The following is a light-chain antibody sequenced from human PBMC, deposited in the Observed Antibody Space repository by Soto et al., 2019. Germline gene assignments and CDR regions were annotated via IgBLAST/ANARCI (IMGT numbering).Light chain of an antibody. Sequence: DIQMTQSPSSLSASVGDRVTITCRASQSISRYLNWYQHKPGEAPRLLMYGASSLQSGVPSRFSGSGSGKDFRLTISSLQPEDFAIYYCQQSYSTLRTFGQGTKVEIK. CDR2: GAS. V-gene: IGKV1-39*01. CDR1: QSISRY. CDR3: QQSYSTLRT. J-gene: IGKJ1*01.